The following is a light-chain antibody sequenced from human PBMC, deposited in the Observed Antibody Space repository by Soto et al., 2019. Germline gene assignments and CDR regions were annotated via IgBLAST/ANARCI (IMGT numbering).Light chain of an antibody. CDR1: QSVSNF. CDR3: QQRTNSPWT. V-gene: IGKV3-11*01. J-gene: IGKJ1*01. CDR2: DAS. Sequence: EIVLTQSPATLSLSPGERATLSCRASQSVSNFLAWYQQKPGQAPRLLISDASNRATGIPGRFSGSGSGTAFSLTISSLEPEDFAVYYCQQRTNSPWTFGQGPKVEIK.